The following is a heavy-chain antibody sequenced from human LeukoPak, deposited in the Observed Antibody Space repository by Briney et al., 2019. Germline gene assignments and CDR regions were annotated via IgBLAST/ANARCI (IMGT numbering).Heavy chain of an antibody. Sequence: SETLSLTCAVYGGSFSGYYWSWIRQSPGKGLEWIGEINHSGSTNYNPSLKSRVTISVDTSKNQFSLKLSSVTAADTAVYYCAREDSSVEYYYYYYYMDVWRKGTTVTVSS. V-gene: IGHV4-34*01. D-gene: IGHD6-19*01. CDR2: INHSGST. CDR1: GGSFSGYY. CDR3: AREDSSVEYYYYYYYMDV. J-gene: IGHJ6*03.